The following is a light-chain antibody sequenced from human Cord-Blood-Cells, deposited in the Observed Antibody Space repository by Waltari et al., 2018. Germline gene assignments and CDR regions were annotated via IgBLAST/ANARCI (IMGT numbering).Light chain of an antibody. V-gene: IGKV1-39*01. CDR1: QSISSY. J-gene: IGKJ2*01. CDR2: DAS. Sequence: DIQMTQSPSSLSASVGDRVTITCRASQSISSYLNWYQQKPGKATKLLIYDASSLQSGVPSRFSGSGSGTDFTLTISSPQPEDFATYYCQQSYSTPHTFGQGTKLEIK. CDR3: QQSYSTPHT.